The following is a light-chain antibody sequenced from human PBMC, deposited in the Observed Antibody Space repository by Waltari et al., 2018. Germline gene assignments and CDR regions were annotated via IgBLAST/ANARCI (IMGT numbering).Light chain of an antibody. J-gene: IGKJ3*01. CDR3: QQYYRTIFT. V-gene: IGKV4-1*01. CDR2: WAS. Sequence: DIVVTQSPDSLDVSLGERATINCKSSQSVLYRSNNKNYLAWYQQKPGQPPKLLIYWASTRESGVPDRFSGSGSGTDFTLTISSLQAEDVAVYYCQQYYRTIFTFGPGTKVDIK. CDR1: QSVLYRSNNKNY.